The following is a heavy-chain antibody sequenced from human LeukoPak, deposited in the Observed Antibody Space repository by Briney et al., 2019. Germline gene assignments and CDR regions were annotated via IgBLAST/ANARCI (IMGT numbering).Heavy chain of an antibody. Sequence: GGSLGLSCAASGFTFRNYVIHWVRQAPGKGLEWVAVTSSDLNVKLYADSVKGRLTISRDNSRSTLYLQMNSLRPEDTAIYYCAREGYYGSGSPPSLYFDYWGQGTLVTVSS. CDR2: TSSDLNVK. J-gene: IGHJ4*02. D-gene: IGHD3-10*01. V-gene: IGHV3-30-3*01. CDR1: GFTFRNYV. CDR3: AREGYYGSGSPPSLYFDY.